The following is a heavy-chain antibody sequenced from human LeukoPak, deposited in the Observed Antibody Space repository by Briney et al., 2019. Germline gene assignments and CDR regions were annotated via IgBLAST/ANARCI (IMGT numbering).Heavy chain of an antibody. CDR2: ITISGHTK. Sequence: GGSLRVSCAASGFDLSTYEMNWVRQAPGKGLEWIADITISGHTKNYADSVKGRFSISRDNARTSLYLQMHSLRVEDTGVYYCARGDPHADLWGQGTLVTVSS. V-gene: IGHV3-48*03. D-gene: IGHD5-24*01. J-gene: IGHJ5*02. CDR3: ARGDPHADL. CDR1: GFDLSTYE.